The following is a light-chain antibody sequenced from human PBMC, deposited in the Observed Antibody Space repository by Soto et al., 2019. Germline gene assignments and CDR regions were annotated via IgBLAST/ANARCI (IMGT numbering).Light chain of an antibody. CDR2: GAS. V-gene: IGKV3-15*01. J-gene: IGKJ3*01. CDR1: QSVSSS. CDR3: QQYNNWPLFT. Sequence: EIVMTQSPATLSVSPGERVTLSCRASQSVSSSLAWYQQKPGQAPRLLIYGASTRATGIPARFSGSGSGTEFTLTISSLQSEDFAVYYCQQYNNWPLFTFGPGTKVDIK.